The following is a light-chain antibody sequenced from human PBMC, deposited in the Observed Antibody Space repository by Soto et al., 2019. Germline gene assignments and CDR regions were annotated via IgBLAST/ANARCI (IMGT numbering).Light chain of an antibody. J-gene: IGLJ3*02. CDR2: NTY. Sequence: QSVLTQPPSASGTPGQRVIISCSGSSSNLGSNSGNWYQQLPGTAPKLLIYNTYQRPLGVPDRFSGSKSGTSASLAISGLKSEDEGDYFCAAWDDSVNGPVFGGGTQLTV. CDR1: SSNLGSNS. V-gene: IGLV1-44*01. CDR3: AAWDDSVNGPV.